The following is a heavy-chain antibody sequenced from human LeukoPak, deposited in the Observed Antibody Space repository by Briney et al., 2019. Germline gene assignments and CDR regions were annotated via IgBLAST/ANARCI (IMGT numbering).Heavy chain of an antibody. CDR3: AGSPSTLGYFQH. D-gene: IGHD2-2*01. J-gene: IGHJ1*01. V-gene: IGHV4-4*02. Sequence: SETLSLTCAVSGGSISSSNWWSWVRQPPGKGLERIGEIYHSGSTQYNPSLKRRVTISVDKSQHQFSLKLSSVAAADTAVYYCAGSPSTLGYFQHWGQGTLVTVSS. CDR1: GGSISSSNW. CDR2: IYHSGST.